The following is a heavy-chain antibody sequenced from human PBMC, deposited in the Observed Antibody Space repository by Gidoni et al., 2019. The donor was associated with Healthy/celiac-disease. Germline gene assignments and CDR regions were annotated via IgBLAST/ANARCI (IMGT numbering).Heavy chain of an antibody. CDR3: ARDLSRYYDFWSGYPYYFDY. D-gene: IGHD3-3*01. CDR2: ISSSSSYI. V-gene: IGHV3-21*01. CDR1: GFTFSSYS. J-gene: IGHJ4*02. Sequence: EVQLVESGGGLVKPGGSLRLSCAASGFTFSSYSMNWVRQAPGKGLEWVSSISSSSSYIYYADSVKGRFTISRDNAKNSLYLQMNSLRAEDTAVYYCARDLSRYYDFWSGYPYYFDYWGQGTLVTVSS.